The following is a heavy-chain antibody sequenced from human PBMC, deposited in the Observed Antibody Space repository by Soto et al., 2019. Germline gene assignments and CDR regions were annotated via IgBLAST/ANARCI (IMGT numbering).Heavy chain of an antibody. CDR2: VYNSGST. Sequence: TSETLSLTCTVSGGSISRYYWSWIRQPPGKGLGWIGYVYNSGSTNYNPSLKSRVTISIDTSKNQFSLKLTSLTATDTAVYYCARGGPSSKWLDPWGQGTLVTVSS. CDR1: GGSISRYY. J-gene: IGHJ5*02. CDR3: ARGGPSSKWLDP. V-gene: IGHV4-59*01.